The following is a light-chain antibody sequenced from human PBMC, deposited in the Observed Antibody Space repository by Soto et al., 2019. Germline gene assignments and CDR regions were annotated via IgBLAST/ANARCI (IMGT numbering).Light chain of an antibody. CDR1: QSISSNT. V-gene: IGKV3-20*01. J-gene: IGKJ2*01. Sequence: EIVLTQSPGTLSLSPGDRATRSCRSSQSISSNTLAWYQQKPGQAPRLLIYGASSRAPGIPDRFSGSGSGTDFTLPISRLEPDDFAVYFCQQYGSSPPMYTFGQGTKLEIK. CDR2: GAS. CDR3: QQYGSSPPMYT.